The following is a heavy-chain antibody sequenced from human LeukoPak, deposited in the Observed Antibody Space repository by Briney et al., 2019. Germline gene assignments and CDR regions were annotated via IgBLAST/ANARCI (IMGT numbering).Heavy chain of an antibody. CDR1: GCSISSYY. CDR3: ATLYSGSHSPMDV. Sequence: SETLSLTCTVSGCSISSYYWSWIRQPPGKGLEWIGDIYTSGSTNYNPSLKSRVTISVDTSKNQFSLKLSSVTAADTAVYYCATLYSGSHSPMDVWGKGTTVTVSS. V-gene: IGHV4-4*09. J-gene: IGHJ6*03. CDR2: IYTSGST. D-gene: IGHD1-26*01.